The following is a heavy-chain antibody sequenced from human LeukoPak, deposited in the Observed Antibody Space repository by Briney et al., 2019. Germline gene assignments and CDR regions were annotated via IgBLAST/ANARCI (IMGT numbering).Heavy chain of an antibody. V-gene: IGHV3-48*01. J-gene: IGHJ4*02. CDR3: AREGIYYDSSGYYYG. D-gene: IGHD3-22*01. Sequence: VGSLRLSCAASGFTFSSYSMNWVRQAPGKGLEWVSYISSSSSTIYYADSVKGRFTISRDNAKNSLYLQMNSLRAEDTAVYYCAREGIYYDSSGYYYGWGQGTLVTVSS. CDR2: ISSSSSTI. CDR1: GFTFSSYS.